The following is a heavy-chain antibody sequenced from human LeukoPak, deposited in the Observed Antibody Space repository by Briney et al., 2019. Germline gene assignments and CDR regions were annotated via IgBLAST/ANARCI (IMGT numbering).Heavy chain of an antibody. CDR1: GGSISSYY. D-gene: IGHD3-16*02. CDR2: IYYSGST. V-gene: IGHV4-59*12. CDR3: ARGGYDYVWGSYRQSPYYFDY. Sequence: ETLSLTCTVSGGSISSYYWSWIRQPPGKGLEWIGYIYYSGSTNYNPSLKSRVTISVDTSKNQFSLKLSSVTAADTAVYYCARGGYDYVWGSYRQSPYYFDYWGQGTLVTVSS. J-gene: IGHJ4*02.